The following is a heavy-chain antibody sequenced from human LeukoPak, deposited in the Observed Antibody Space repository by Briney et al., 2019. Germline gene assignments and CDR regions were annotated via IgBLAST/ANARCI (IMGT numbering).Heavy chain of an antibody. CDR3: ARQGLVEVFGY. V-gene: IGHV5-51*01. CDR1: GYSFTSYY. D-gene: IGHD2-8*02. Sequence: AESLMISCRGSGYSFTSYYIGCLRQLPGKDLQWMGIIYPRDSDTTYSPSSQGQVMISADKSISTAYLQWSCLKASDTAMYYCARQGLVEVFGYWGQGTLVTVSS. CDR2: IYPRDSDT. J-gene: IGHJ4*02.